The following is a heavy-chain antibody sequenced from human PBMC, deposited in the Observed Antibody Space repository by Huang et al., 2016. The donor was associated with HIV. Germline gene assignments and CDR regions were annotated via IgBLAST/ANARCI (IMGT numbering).Heavy chain of an antibody. D-gene: IGHD3-10*01. V-gene: IGHV4-39*01. Sequence: QLQLQESGPGLVRPSETLSLICTVSGGSITDSTYYWGWIRQPPGKGLEWIGSIYFSGDTDYDPSRKSRVTMSVDTSKNRFSLDIRSVAVADTAIYYCARHFGSWSGYFDSWGQGTLVPVSS. CDR3: ARHFGSWSGYFDS. CDR1: GGSITDSTYY. J-gene: IGHJ4*02. CDR2: IYFSGDT.